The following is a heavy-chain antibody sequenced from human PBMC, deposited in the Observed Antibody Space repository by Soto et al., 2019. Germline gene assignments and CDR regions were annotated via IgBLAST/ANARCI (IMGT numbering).Heavy chain of an antibody. CDR2: IWYDGSNK. J-gene: IGHJ6*02. V-gene: IGHV3-33*01. CDR1: GFTFSSYG. CDR3: ARAGGDYYDSSGYYYYYYGMDV. D-gene: IGHD3-22*01. Sequence: QVQLVESGGGVVQPGRSLRLSCAASGFTFSSYGMHWVRQAPGKGLEWVAVIWYDGSNKYYADSVKGRFTISRDNSKKTLYLQMNSLRAEDTAVYYCARAGGDYYDSSGYYYYYYGMDVWGQGTTVTVSS.